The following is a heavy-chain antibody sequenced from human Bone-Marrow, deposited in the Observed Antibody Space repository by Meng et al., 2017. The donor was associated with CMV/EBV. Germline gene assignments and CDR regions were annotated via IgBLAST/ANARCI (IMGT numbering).Heavy chain of an antibody. J-gene: IGHJ4*02. CDR3: AKDAGCGGTNGYTLSDY. D-gene: IGHD2-2*02. V-gene: IGHV3-53*01. Sequence: GESLKISCAASGFTVSSNYMSWVRQAPGKGLEWVSVIYSGGSTYYADSVKGRFTISRDNSKNTLYLQMNSLRAEDTAVYYCAKDAGCGGTNGYTLSDYWGRGTLVTVSS. CDR1: GFTVSSNY. CDR2: IYSGGST.